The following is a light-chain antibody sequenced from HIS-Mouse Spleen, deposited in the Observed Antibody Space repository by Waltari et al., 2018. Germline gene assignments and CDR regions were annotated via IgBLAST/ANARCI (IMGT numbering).Light chain of an antibody. Sequence: QSVLTQPPSASGTPGQRVTISCSGSSSNIGSNSVSCYQQLPGTAPKLLIYRNNQWPSGVPDRFSGSKSGTSASLANSGLRSEDEADYYCAAWDDSLSGPVFGGGTKLTVL. CDR2: RNN. J-gene: IGLJ3*02. V-gene: IGLV1-47*01. CDR1: SSNIGSNS. CDR3: AAWDDSLSGPV.